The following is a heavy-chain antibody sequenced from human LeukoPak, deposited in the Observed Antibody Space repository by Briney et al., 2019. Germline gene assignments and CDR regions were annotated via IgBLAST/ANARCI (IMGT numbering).Heavy chain of an antibody. V-gene: IGHV3-23*01. CDR1: GFTFSSYA. Sequence: GGSLRLSCAASGFTFSSYAMSWVRPAPGKGLEWVSAISGSGGSTYYADSVKGRFTISRDNSKDTLYLQMNSLRAEDTAVYYCAKDSPGGGVPAAWYYFDYWGQGTLVTVSS. J-gene: IGHJ4*02. CDR2: ISGSGGST. D-gene: IGHD2-2*01. CDR3: AKDSPGGGVPAAWYYFDY.